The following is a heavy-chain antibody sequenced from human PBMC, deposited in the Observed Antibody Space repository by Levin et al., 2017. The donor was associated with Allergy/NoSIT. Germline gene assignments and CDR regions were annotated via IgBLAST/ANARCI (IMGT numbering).Heavy chain of an antibody. Sequence: SQTLSLTCVVSGDSVSSNSAAWNWIRQSPSRGHEWLGRIYYRSKWYNDYAVSVKSRLIINPDTSKNHFSLQLNSVSPEERAVYYCARGYCSTTSCYFDYWGQGTLVTVSS. J-gene: IGHJ4*02. CDR1: GDSVSSNSAA. D-gene: IGHD2-2*01. CDR2: IYYRSKWYN. V-gene: IGHV6-1*01. CDR3: ARGYCSTTSCYFDY.